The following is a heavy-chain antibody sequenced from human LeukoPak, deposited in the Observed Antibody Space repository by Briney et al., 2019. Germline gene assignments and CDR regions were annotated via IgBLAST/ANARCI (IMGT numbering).Heavy chain of an antibody. CDR1: GGSISSSSYY. CDR2: IYYSGST. V-gene: IGHV4-39*07. D-gene: IGHD3-3*01. J-gene: IGHJ5*02. CDR3: ARGEGILDYDFWKAAGNWFDP. Sequence: SETLSLTCTVSGGSISSSSYYWGWIRQPPGKGLEWIGSIYYSGSTYYNPSLKSRVTISVDTSKNQFSLKLSSVTAADTAVYYCARGEGILDYDFWKAAGNWFDPWGQGTLVTVSS.